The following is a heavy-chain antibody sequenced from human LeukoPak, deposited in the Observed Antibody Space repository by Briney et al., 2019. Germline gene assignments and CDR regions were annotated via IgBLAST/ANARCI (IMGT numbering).Heavy chain of an antibody. D-gene: IGHD2-2*01. CDR3: ARLKPLVVVPAAPDY. Sequence: GASVKVSCKASGYTFTSYGISWVRQAPGQGLEWMGLISAYNGNTNYAQKLQGRVTMTTDTSTSTAYMELRSLRSDDTAVYYCARLKPLVVVPAAPDYWGQGTLVTVSS. J-gene: IGHJ4*02. CDR2: ISAYNGNT. V-gene: IGHV1-18*01. CDR1: GYTFTSYG.